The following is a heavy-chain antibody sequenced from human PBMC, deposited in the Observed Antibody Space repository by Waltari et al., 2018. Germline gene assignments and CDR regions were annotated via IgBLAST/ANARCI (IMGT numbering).Heavy chain of an antibody. CDR1: GFTFSNYA. D-gene: IGHD3-3*01. CDR2: VRGSGGNT. J-gene: IGHJ6*02. V-gene: IGHV3-23*01. CDR3: AKKYDDFWSGYPITGDAMDV. Sequence: EVQVLESGGGLVQPGGSLRLSCAASGFTFSNYAMSWARQAPGTGLEWVPAVRGSGGNTECADSVKGRVTISRDNCKKRVYLQMNSLRAEDTAIYYCAKKYDDFWSGYPITGDAMDVWGQGTTVTVPS.